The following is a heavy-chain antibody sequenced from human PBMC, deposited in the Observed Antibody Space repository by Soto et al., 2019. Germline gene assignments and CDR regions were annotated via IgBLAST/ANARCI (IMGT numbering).Heavy chain of an antibody. V-gene: IGHV1-2*04. CDR1: GYTFTGYY. J-gene: IGHJ6*02. Sequence: ASVKVSCKASGYTFTGYYMHWVRPAPGQGLEWMGWINPNRGGTNYAQKFQGWVTMTRDTSISTAYMELSRLISGDTAVYYCAREKPSSGSYYNYYYGMDVWGRGTTVTVSS. CDR2: INPNRGGT. CDR3: AREKPSSGSYYNYYYGMDV. D-gene: IGHD3-10*01.